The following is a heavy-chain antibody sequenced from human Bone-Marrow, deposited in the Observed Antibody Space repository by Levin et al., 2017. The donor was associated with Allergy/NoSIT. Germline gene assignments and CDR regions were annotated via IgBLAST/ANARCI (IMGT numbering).Heavy chain of an antibody. J-gene: IGHJ4*02. V-gene: IGHV3-23*01. CDR2: ISGSNGIT. CDR3: AKDRTVVTLTSFDY. D-gene: IGHD4-23*01. CDR1: GFTFSNYA. Sequence: SCAASGFTFSNYAMSWVRQAPGKGLEWVSGISGSNGITYYADSVRGRFTISRDNSKNTLYLQMNSLRAEDTAVYYCAKDRTVVTLTSFDYWGQGTLVPVSS.